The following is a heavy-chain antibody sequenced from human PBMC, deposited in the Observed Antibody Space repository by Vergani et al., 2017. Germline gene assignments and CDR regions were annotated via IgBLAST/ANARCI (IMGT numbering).Heavy chain of an antibody. Sequence: QMQLQESGPGLVKPSETLSLSCTVSGDSISTSSYALGWIRQPPGKTLEWIGTVFYGGRTFYNPSLKSRVTLSLNTAKKQISLHLASVTAADTAVYYCARQISVVRQSSMAAFDYWGQGTLVTVSS. J-gene: IGHJ4*02. V-gene: IGHV4-39*01. CDR1: GDSISTSSYA. CDR3: ARQISVVRQSSMAAFDY. CDR2: VFYGGRT. D-gene: IGHD2-21*01.